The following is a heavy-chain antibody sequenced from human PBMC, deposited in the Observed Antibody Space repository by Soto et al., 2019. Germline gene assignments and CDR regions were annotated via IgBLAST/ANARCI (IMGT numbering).Heavy chain of an antibody. D-gene: IGHD3-3*01. J-gene: IGHJ5*02. CDR3: ARVGGDYDFWSGYHLGNWFDP. CDR1: GGSISSSSYY. CDR2: IYYSGST. Sequence: SETLSLTCTVSGGSISSSSYYWGWIRQPPGKGLEWIGSIYYSGSTYYNPSLKSRVTISVDTSKNQFSLKLSSVTAADTAVYYCARVGGDYDFWSGYHLGNWFDPWGQGTLVTVSS. V-gene: IGHV4-39*01.